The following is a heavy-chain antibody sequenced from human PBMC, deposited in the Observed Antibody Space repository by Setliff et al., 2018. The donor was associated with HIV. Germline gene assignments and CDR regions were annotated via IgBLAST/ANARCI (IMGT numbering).Heavy chain of an antibody. CDR1: GYSISSGYY. V-gene: IGHV4-38-2*02. Sequence: SETLSLTCTVSGYSISSGYYWGWIRQPPGKGLEWIGSIYHSGSTYYNPSLKSRVTISVDTSKNQFSLKLGSVSAADTAVYYCARVGGYDGRVDFDYWGQGTLVTVSS. D-gene: IGHD5-12*01. CDR3: ARVGGYDGRVDFDY. CDR2: IYHSGST. J-gene: IGHJ4*02.